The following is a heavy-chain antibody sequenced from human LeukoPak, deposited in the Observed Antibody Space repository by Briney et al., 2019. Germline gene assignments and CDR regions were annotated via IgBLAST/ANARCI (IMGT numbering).Heavy chain of an antibody. V-gene: IGHV4-38-2*02. D-gene: IGHD5-18*01. CDR3: ARGRFRIQLKGAMRVRWFDP. Sequence: SETLSLTCTVSGYSISSGYYWGWIRQPPGKGLEWIGSIYHSGSTYYNPSLKSRVTISVDTSKNQFSLKLSSVTAADTAVYYCARGRFRIQLKGAMRVRWFDPWGQGTLVTVSS. J-gene: IGHJ5*02. CDR1: GYSISSGYY. CDR2: IYHSGST.